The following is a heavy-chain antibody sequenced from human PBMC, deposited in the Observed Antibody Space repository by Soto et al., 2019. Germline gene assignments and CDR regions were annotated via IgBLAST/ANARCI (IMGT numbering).Heavy chain of an antibody. V-gene: IGHV1-46*03. CDR2: INPSGGST. J-gene: IGHJ6*03. CDR3: ARAGLATRDYYYYYYYMDV. Sequence: ASMKVSCKASGYTFTSYYMHWVRQAPGQGLEWMGIINPSGGSTSYAQKFQGRVTMTRDTSTSTVYMELSSLRSEDTAVYYCARAGLATRDYYYYYYYMDVWGKGTTVTVSS. CDR1: GYTFTSYY. D-gene: IGHD5-12*01.